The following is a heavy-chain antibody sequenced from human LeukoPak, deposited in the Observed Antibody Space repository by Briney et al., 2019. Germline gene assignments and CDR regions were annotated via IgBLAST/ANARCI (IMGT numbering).Heavy chain of an antibody. D-gene: IGHD2-15*01. V-gene: IGHV4-59*01. CDR1: GGSISSYY. CDR2: IYYSGST. CDR3: ARAKGRYCSGGSCYSGYYYYGMDV. J-gene: IGHJ6*02. Sequence: SETLSLTCTVSGGSISSYYWSWIRQPPGKGLEWIGYIYYSGSTNYNPSLKSRVTISVDTSKNQFSLKRSSVTAADTAVYYCARAKGRYCSGGSCYSGYYYYGMDVWGQGTTVTVSS.